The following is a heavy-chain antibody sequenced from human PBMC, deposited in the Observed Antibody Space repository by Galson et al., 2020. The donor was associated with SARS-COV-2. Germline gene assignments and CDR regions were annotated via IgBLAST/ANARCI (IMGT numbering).Heavy chain of an antibody. J-gene: IGHJ4*02. CDR3: AKDIYGGYSYGLDY. D-gene: IGHD5-18*01. V-gene: IGHV3-9*01. CDR1: GFTFDDYA. Sequence: SLKISCAASGFTFDDYAMHWVRQAPGKGLEWVSGISWNSGSIGYADSVKGRFTISRDNAKNSLYLQMNSLRAEDTALYYCAKDIYGGYSYGLDYWGQGTLVTISS. CDR2: ISWNSGSI.